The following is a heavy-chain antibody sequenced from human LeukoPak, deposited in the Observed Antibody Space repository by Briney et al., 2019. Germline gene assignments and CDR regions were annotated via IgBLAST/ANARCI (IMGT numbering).Heavy chain of an antibody. J-gene: IGHJ1*01. CDR1: GGSISSYY. CDR3: ALFGPRKYFQH. CDR2: IYYSGST. V-gene: IGHV4-59*08. D-gene: IGHD3-10*01. Sequence: SETLSLTCTVSGGSISSYYWSWIRQPPGKGLEWIGYIYYSGSTNYNPSLKSRVTISVDTSKNQFSLKLSSVTAADTAVYYCALFGPRKYFQHWGQGTLVTVSS.